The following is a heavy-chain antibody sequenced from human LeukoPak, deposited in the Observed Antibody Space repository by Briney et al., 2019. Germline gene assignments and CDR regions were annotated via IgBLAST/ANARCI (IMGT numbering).Heavy chain of an antibody. CDR3: ARDGGGGNYYFDY. CDR1: GGSISSGGYY. J-gene: IGHJ4*02. Sequence: PSETLSLTCTVSGGSISSGGYYWSWIRQHPGKGLEWIGYIYYSGSTYYNPSLKSRVTISVDTSKNQFSLKLSSVTAADTAVYYCARDGGGGNYYFDYWGQGTLVTVSS. CDR2: IYYSGST. V-gene: IGHV4-31*03. D-gene: IGHD1-7*01.